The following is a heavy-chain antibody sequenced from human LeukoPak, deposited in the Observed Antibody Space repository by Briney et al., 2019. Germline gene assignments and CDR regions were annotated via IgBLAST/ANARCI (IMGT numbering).Heavy chain of an antibody. CDR2: LSGSGITT. J-gene: IGHJ4*01. D-gene: IGHD6-19*01. V-gene: IGHV3-23*01. CDR3: AKGIYSSGWSYFDY. Sequence: GGSLRLSCAASGFTFSNYAMSWVRQAPGKGLEWVSTLSGSGITTYYADSVTGRFTISRDNSKNTLYLQMNSLRAEDTAVYYCAKGIYSSGWSYFDYWGHGTLVTVSS. CDR1: GFTFSNYA.